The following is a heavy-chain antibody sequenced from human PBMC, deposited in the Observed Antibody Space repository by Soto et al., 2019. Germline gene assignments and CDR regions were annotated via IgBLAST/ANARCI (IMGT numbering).Heavy chain of an antibody. CDR3: AKDAAYYFDY. Sequence: EVQLAESGGGLVQPGRSLRLSCAASGFTFDDYAMHWVRQAPGKGLEWVSGISWGSGIIDYADSVKGRFTISRDNAKNSLYLQMNSLRAEDTALYYCAKDAAYYFDYWGQGTLVTVSS. V-gene: IGHV3-9*01. CDR2: ISWGSGII. J-gene: IGHJ4*02. D-gene: IGHD6-25*01. CDR1: GFTFDDYA.